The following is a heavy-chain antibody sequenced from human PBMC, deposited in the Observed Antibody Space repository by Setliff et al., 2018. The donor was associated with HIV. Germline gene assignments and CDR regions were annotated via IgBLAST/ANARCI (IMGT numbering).Heavy chain of an antibody. Sequence: ASVKVSCKASGDTFTNYAMNWVRQAPGQGLEWMGWINTNSGNPTYAQGFTGRSVFSLDTSVTTTYLQISSLKADDTAVYYCAGGRYYFDDWGQGTLVTVSS. CDR3: AGGRYYFDD. CDR2: INTNSGNP. V-gene: IGHV7-4-1*02. J-gene: IGHJ4*02. CDR1: GDTFTNYA.